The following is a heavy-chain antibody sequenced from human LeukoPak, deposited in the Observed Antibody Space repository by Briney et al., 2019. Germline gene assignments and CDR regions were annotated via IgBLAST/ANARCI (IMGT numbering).Heavy chain of an antibody. Sequence: QTGGSLRLSCAASGFTFSNHWMHWVRQAPGKGLVWVSRINSDGSSTRYADSVKGRFTISRDNAKNTLYLQMNSLRAEDTAVYYCARDLYSYGYADYGMDVWGQGTTVTVSS. CDR2: INSDGSST. CDR1: GFTFSNHW. D-gene: IGHD5-18*01. J-gene: IGHJ6*02. V-gene: IGHV3-74*01. CDR3: ARDLYSYGYADYGMDV.